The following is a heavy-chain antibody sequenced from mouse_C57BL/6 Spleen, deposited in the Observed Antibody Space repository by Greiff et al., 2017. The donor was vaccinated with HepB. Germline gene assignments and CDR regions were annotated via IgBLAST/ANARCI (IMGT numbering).Heavy chain of an antibody. D-gene: IGHD1-1*01. CDR3: ARCITTVVAHWYFGV. Sequence: RVESGGGLVKPGGSLKLSCSASGFTFSSYTMSWVRQTPEKRLEWVATISGGGGNTYYPDSVKGRFTISRDNAKNTLYLHMSSLRSEDTALYYCARCITTVVAHWYFGVWGTGTTVTGSS. J-gene: IGHJ1*03. V-gene: IGHV5-9*01. CDR1: GFTFSSYT. CDR2: ISGGGGNT.